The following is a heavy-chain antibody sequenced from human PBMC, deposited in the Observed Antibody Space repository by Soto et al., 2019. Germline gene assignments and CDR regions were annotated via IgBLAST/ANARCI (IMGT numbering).Heavy chain of an antibody. D-gene: IGHD6-13*01. Sequence: EVHLVESGGGLVQPGGSLRLSCAASGFTFSSYAMSWVRQAPGKGLEWVSAMSGSGGSTYYADSVKGRFTISRDNAKYTLYLHMNSLRAEDTAVYYCSKDREAAGNYYYYYYGMDVWGQGTTVTVSS. CDR3: SKDREAAGNYYYYYYGMDV. J-gene: IGHJ6*02. CDR1: GFTFSSYA. CDR2: MSGSGGST. V-gene: IGHV3-23*04.